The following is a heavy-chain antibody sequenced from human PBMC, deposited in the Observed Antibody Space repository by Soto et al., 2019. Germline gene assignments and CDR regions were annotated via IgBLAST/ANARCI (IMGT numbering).Heavy chain of an antibody. CDR2: IKQDGSEK. Sequence: GGSLRLSCAASGFAFVSYWIIFFRHSPFKWLEWVANIKQDGSEKYYVDSVKGRFTISRDNAKNSLYLQMNSLRAEDTAVYYCAGLWLIAAAPTDAFDIWGQGTMVTVSS. V-gene: IGHV3-7*01. D-gene: IGHD6-13*01. J-gene: IGHJ3*02. CDR3: AGLWLIAAAPTDAFDI. CDR1: GFAFVSYW.